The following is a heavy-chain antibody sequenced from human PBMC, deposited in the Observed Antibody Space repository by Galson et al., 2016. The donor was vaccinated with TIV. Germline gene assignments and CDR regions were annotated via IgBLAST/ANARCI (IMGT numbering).Heavy chain of an antibody. V-gene: IGHV1-8*01. J-gene: IGHJ6*03. D-gene: IGHD1-26*01. CDR3: ARGCGSYSWYLDV. CDR2: MNPYSGST. CDR1: GNSFFSYE. Sequence: SVKVSCKASGNSFFSYEISWVRQATGQGLEWMGWMNPYSGSTGYAQKFQGRVTMTRNISISTAYMEMSSLRSEDTAVYYCARGCGSYSWYLDVWGRGTTGTVSS.